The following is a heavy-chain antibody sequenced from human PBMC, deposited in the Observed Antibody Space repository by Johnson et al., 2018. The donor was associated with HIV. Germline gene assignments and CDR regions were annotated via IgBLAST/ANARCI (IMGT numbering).Heavy chain of an antibody. CDR3: ARDSSWGLGTPGAFDI. V-gene: IGHV3-66*02. CDR2: LFSGGST. CDR1: GFTVSSYY. Sequence: VQLVESGGGLVQPGGSLRLSCAASGFTVSSYYMSWVRQAPGKGLEWVSVLFSGGSTYYADSVKGRFTISRDNSKNTLYLQMNSLRAEDTAVYYCARDSSWGLGTPGAFDIWGQGTMVTVSS. D-gene: IGHD7-27*01. J-gene: IGHJ3*02.